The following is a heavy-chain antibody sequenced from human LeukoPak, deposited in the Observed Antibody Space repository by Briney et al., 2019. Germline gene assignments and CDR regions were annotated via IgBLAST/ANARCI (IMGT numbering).Heavy chain of an antibody. CDR2: INPNSGDT. J-gene: IGHJ4*02. CDR3: ASSPADGYNCDY. V-gene: IGHV1-2*02. CDR1: GYTFTAYY. D-gene: IGHD5-24*01. Sequence: ASVKVSCKASGYTFTAYYMHWVRQAPGQGLEWMGWINPNSGDTNYAQKFQGRVTLTRDTSISTAHMELSRLRSDDTAVYYCASSPADGYNCDYWGQGTLVTVSS.